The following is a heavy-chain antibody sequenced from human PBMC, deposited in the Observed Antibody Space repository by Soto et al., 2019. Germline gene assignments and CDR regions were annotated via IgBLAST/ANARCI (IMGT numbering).Heavy chain of an antibody. J-gene: IGHJ6*02. CDR3: ARGPFRPSAMDV. CDR1: GDNFKKNV. V-gene: IGHV1-69*10. Sequence: ASVKVSCKTSGDNFKKNVFTWVRQAPGQGLEWMGGAIPALGKTHYIEKFQGRVTITVDDATRTVYMEVRDLTSEDTAIYYCARGPFRPSAMDVWGQGTTVTVSS. D-gene: IGHD3-10*01. CDR2: AIPALGKT.